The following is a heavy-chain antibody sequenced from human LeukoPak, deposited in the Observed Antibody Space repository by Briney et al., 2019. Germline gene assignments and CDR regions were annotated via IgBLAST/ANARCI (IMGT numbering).Heavy chain of an antibody. CDR1: GDSIDNYY. CDR2: VSHSGGT. CDR3: ARDGKSTAFDH. V-gene: IGHV4-59*01. J-gene: IGHJ4*02. Sequence: SETLSLTCTVSGDSIDNYYWSWVRQTPGKGLEWIGYVSHSGGTNYNPSLKSRVSLSLDMSRNQFSLNLNSLTAADTAVYYCARDGKSTAFDHWGQGTLVTVSS. D-gene: IGHD5/OR15-5a*01.